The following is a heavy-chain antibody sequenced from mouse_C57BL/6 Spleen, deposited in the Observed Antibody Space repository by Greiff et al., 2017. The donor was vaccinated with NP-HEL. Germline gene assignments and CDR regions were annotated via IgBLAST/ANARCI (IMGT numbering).Heavy chain of an antibody. CDR1: GYTFTSYW. CDR3: ASITTVVADY. J-gene: IGHJ2*01. V-gene: IGHV1-64*01. D-gene: IGHD1-1*01. Sequence: QVQLQQPGAELVKPGASVKLSCKASGYTFTSYWMHWVKQRPGQGLEWIGMIHPNSGSTNYNEKFKSKATLTVDKSSSTAYMQLISLTSEDSAVYYCASITTVVADYWGQGTTLTVSS. CDR2: IHPNSGST.